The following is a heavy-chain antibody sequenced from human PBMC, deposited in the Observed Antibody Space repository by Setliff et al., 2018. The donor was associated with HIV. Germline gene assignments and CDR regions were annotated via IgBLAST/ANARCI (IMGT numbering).Heavy chain of an antibody. CDR2: IYYSGET. J-gene: IGHJ3*02. CDR3: ARHSSAAANDAFDI. D-gene: IGHD6-13*01. Sequence: PSETLSLTCTVSGGSINNYFWSWIRQSPGRGLEWIGYIYYSGETNYNPSLKSRVTFSVDTSKNQFSLKLSSVTAADKAVYYCARHSSAAANDAFDIWGRGTMVTV. CDR1: GGSINNYF. V-gene: IGHV4-59*08.